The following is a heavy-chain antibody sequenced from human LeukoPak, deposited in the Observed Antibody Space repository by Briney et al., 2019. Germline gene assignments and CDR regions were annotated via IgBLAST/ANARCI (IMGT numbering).Heavy chain of an antibody. CDR2: IYYSGST. D-gene: IGHD6-19*01. J-gene: IGHJ4*02. CDR3: AGDSSGWYDY. V-gene: IGHV4-59*01. CDR1: GGSISSYY. Sequence: SETLSLTCTVSGGSISSYYWSWIRQPPGKGLEWIGYIYYSGSTNYNPSLKSRVTISVDTSKNQFSLKPSSVTAADTAVYYCAGDSSGWYDYWGQGTLVTVSS.